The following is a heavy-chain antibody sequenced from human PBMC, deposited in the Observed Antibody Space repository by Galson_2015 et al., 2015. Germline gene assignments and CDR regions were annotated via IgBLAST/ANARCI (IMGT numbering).Heavy chain of an antibody. CDR1: GYTFTSYA. Sequence: SVKVSCKASGYTFTSYAMHWVRQAPGQRLEWMGWINAGNGNTKYSQKFQGRVTITRDTSASTAYMELSSLRSEDTAVYYCARGPRSAFGTIIAVATDYWGQGTLVTVSS. CDR2: INAGNGNT. D-gene: IGHD6-19*01. V-gene: IGHV1-3*01. CDR3: ARGPRSAFGTIIAVATDY. J-gene: IGHJ4*02.